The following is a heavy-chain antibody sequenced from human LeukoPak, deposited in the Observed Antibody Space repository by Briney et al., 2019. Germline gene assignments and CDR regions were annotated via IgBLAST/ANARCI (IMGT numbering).Heavy chain of an antibody. CDR2: ISSSSSYI. CDR3: ARDPMYYYDSSGSFQH. CDR1: GFTFSSYS. Sequence: GGSLRLSCAASGFTFSSYSMNWVRQAPGKGLEWVSSISSSSSYIYYADSVKGRFTISRDNAKNSLYLQMNSLRAEDTAVYYCARDPMYYYDSSGSFQHWGQGTLVTVSS. D-gene: IGHD3-22*01. V-gene: IGHV3-21*01. J-gene: IGHJ1*01.